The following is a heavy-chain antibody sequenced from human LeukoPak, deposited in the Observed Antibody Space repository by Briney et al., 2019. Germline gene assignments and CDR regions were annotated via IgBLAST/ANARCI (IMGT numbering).Heavy chain of an antibody. V-gene: IGHV1-18*04. J-gene: IGHJ3*02. CDR1: GFTFTSYA. D-gene: IGHD6-19*01. Sequence: PGASVKVSCKASGFTFTSYAITWVRQAPGQGLEWMGWISAYNGHTNYAQNLQGRVTMTTDTSTSTAYMELRSLRSDDTAVYFCARIRDSSGWPWRAFDIWGQGTMATVSS. CDR2: ISAYNGHT. CDR3: ARIRDSSGWPWRAFDI.